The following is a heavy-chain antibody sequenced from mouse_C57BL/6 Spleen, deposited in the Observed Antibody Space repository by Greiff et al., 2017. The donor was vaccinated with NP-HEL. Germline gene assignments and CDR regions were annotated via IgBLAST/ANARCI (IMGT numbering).Heavy chain of an antibody. CDR1: GYTFTDYE. CDR3: TPLWLRRRGYFDY. CDR2: IDPETGGT. D-gene: IGHD2-2*01. Sequence: VQLQQSGAELVRPGASVTLSCKASGYTFTDYEMHWVKQTPVHGLEWIGAIDPETGGTAYNQKFKGKAILTADKSSSTAYMELRSLTSEDSAVYYCTPLWLRRRGYFDYWGQGTTLTVSS. V-gene: IGHV1-15*01. J-gene: IGHJ2*01.